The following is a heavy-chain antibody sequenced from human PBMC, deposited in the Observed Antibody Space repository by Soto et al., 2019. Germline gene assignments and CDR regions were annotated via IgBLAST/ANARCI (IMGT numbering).Heavy chain of an antibody. J-gene: IGHJ6*02. D-gene: IGHD2-15*01. CDR3: ARTRSAWSDFHYSSLDV. CDR2: ISYDSTKT. CDR1: GVTFNSYG. Sequence: PGGSLRLSWAAAGVTFNSYGMHWVRKGPGNGLEWVAFISYDSTKTYYADSVKGRFTISRDNSNSALYVQMNSLTGEDTAVYYCARTRSAWSDFHYSSLDVWGQGTTVTVSS. V-gene: IGHV3-30*03.